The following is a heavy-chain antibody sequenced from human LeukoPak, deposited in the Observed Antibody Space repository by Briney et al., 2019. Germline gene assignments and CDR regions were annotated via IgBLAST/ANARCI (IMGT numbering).Heavy chain of an antibody. Sequence: KPSETLSLTCTVSGGSISSSSYYWGWIRQPPGKGLEWIGSIYYSGSTYYNPSLKSRVTISVDTSKNQFSLKLSSVTAADTAVYYCASSQKGMSPYYFDYWGQGTLVTVSS. J-gene: IGHJ4*02. CDR3: ASSQKGMSPYYFDY. CDR2: IYYSGST. V-gene: IGHV4-39*07. CDR1: GGSISSSSYY. D-gene: IGHD6-13*01.